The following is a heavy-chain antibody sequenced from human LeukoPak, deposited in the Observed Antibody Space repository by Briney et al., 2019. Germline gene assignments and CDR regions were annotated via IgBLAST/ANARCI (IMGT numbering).Heavy chain of an antibody. D-gene: IGHD1-26*01. CDR3: ARLTAPGIVGPRRDWFDP. CDR1: GGSISSYY. CDR2: IYYSGST. J-gene: IGHJ5*02. V-gene: IGHV4-59*08. Sequence: PSETLSLTCTVSGGSISSYYWSWIRQPPGKGLEWLGYIYYSGSTNYNPSLKSRVTISVDTSKNQFSLKLSSVTAADTAVYYCARLTAPGIVGPRRDWFDPWGQGTLVTVSS.